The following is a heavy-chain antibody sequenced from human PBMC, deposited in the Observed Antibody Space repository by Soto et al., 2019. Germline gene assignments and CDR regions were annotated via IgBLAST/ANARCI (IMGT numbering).Heavy chain of an antibody. CDR1: GYTFTSYG. D-gene: IGHD3-10*02. J-gene: IGHJ4*01. CDR3: SSILPVGYVLERESD. V-gene: IGHV1-18*01. Sequence: QVQLVQSGAEVKKPGASVKVSCKASGYTFTSYGISWVRQAPGQGLEWMGWISAYNGNTNYAQKLQGIVTMTTDTSTSTAYLELRTLTSYETAMYYCSSILPVGYVLERESDWCHGTLVTVSS. CDR2: ISAYNGNT.